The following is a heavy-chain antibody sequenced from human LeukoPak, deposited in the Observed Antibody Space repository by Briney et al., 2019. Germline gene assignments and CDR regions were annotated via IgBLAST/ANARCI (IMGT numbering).Heavy chain of an antibody. CDR3: ARTRRSGYYPQFDY. CDR2: IYYSGST. CDR1: GGSISSSSYY. J-gene: IGHJ4*02. Sequence: PSETLSLTCTVSGGSISSSSYYWGWIRQPPGKGLEWIGSIYYSGSTYYNPSLKSRVTISVDTSKNQFSLKLSSVTAADTAVYYCARTRRSGYYPQFDYWGQGTLVTVSS. D-gene: IGHD3-22*01. V-gene: IGHV4-39*07.